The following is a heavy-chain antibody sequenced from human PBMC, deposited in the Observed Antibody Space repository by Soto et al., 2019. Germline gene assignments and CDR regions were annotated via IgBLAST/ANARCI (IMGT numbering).Heavy chain of an antibody. V-gene: IGHV4-30-4*01. Sequence: KTSETLSLTCTVSGGSISSGDYYWSWIRQPPGKGLEWIGYIYYSGSTYYNPSLKSRVTISVDTSKNQFSLKLSSVTAADTAVYYCASLGVSGYYYYGMDVWGQGTTVTVSS. J-gene: IGHJ6*02. CDR3: ASLGVSGYYYYGMDV. CDR2: IYYSGST. CDR1: GGSISSGDYY. D-gene: IGHD3-16*01.